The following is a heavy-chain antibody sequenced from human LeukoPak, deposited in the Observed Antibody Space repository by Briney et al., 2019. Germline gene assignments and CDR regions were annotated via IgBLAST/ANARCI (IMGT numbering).Heavy chain of an antibody. Sequence: GGSLRLSCAASGFTFSIYAMCWVRQAPGKGLEWVSSITITGDKTYYADSVKGRFTISRDNSKDTLYLQMSSLRVEDTAAYYCARYLGGRNAFDIWGQGTMVTVSS. CDR2: ITITGDKT. CDR1: GFTFSIYA. CDR3: ARYLGGRNAFDI. J-gene: IGHJ3*02. V-gene: IGHV3-23*01. D-gene: IGHD3-16*01.